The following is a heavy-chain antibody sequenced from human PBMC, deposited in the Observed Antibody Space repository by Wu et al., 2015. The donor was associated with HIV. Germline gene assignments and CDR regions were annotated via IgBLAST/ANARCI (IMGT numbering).Heavy chain of an antibody. CDR2: VNSDNGGT. D-gene: IGHD6-19*01. V-gene: IGHV1-2*02. CDR3: ARTSDWPYYYGMDV. J-gene: IGHJ6*02. Sequence: QVQLVQSGPEIKRPRTSVKVSCRSRQYTFSDYYIHWVRQAPGQGLEWLGWVNSDNGGTNYELKFHGRVTMTRDTSSTTSYMELSSLTSADTAVYYCARTSDWPYYYGMDVWGQGTTVVVSS. CDR1: QYTFSDYY.